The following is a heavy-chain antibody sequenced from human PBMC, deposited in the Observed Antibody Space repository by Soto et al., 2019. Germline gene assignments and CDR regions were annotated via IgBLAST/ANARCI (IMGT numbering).Heavy chain of an antibody. CDR2: IYYSGST. D-gene: IGHD3-9*01. J-gene: IGHJ5*02. Sequence: SETLSLTCTVSGGSISSGGYYWSWIRQHPGKGLEWIGYIYYSGSTYYNPSLKSRVTISVDTSKNQFSLKLSSVTAADTAVYYCARDRAGGHDILTGKNWFDPWGQGTLVNVSS. CDR1: GGSISSGGYY. V-gene: IGHV4-31*03. CDR3: ARDRAGGHDILTGKNWFDP.